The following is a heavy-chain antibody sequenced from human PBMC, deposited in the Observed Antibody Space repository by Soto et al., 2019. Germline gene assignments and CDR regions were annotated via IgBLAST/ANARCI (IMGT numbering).Heavy chain of an antibody. D-gene: IGHD3-10*01. CDR2: INQSGGT. CDR3: ARGRSITMLRGAPPDY. CDR1: CGSFSGYY. Sequence: SETLSLTCAVYCGSFSGYYWSWIRQPPGKGLEWIGEINQSGGTHYNPSLKSRVTISVDTSKNQFSLKLSSVTATDTAVYYCARGRSITMLRGAPPDYWGQGTLVTVSS. J-gene: IGHJ4*02. V-gene: IGHV4-34*01.